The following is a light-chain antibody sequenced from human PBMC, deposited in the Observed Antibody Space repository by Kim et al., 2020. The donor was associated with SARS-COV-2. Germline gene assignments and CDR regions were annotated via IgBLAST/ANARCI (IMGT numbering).Light chain of an antibody. CDR3: QHYGSSPS. J-gene: IGKJ4*01. CDR2: GAS. CDR1: QGIGSNF. V-gene: IGKV3-20*01. Sequence: LSPGETATRSCEASQGIGSNFLALYQQKPGQAPRLLLFGASSRSPDIPDRFIGGGSGTDFILTISRLEPEDFSVYYCQHYGSSPSFGGGTKVDIK.